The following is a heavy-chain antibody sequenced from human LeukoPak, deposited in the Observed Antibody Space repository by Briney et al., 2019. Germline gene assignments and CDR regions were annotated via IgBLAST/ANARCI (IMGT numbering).Heavy chain of an antibody. J-gene: IGHJ3*02. CDR3: ATPYSGGYQGLDI. CDR1: GGSISSNKYY. Sequence: SETLSLTCPVSGGSISSNKYYWGWIRQPPGKGLEWIGSIYYSGSTYYNPTLKSRVTIFVDTSKNQFSLKLSSVTAADTAVYYCATPYSGGYQGLDIWGQGTMVTVSS. CDR2: IYYSGST. V-gene: IGHV4-39*01. D-gene: IGHD1-26*01.